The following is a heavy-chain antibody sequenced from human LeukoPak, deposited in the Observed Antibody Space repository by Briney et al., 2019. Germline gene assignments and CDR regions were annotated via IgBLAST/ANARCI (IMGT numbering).Heavy chain of an antibody. J-gene: IGHJ3*02. Sequence: ASVKVSCKVSGYTLTELSMHWVRLAPGKGLEWMGGFDPEDGETIYAQKFQGRVIMTEDTSTDTAYMELSSLRSEDTAVYYCATDNPGYSTSWYGAFDIWGQGTMVTVSS. V-gene: IGHV1-24*01. CDR1: GYTLTELS. D-gene: IGHD6-13*01. CDR3: ATDNPGYSTSWYGAFDI. CDR2: FDPEDGET.